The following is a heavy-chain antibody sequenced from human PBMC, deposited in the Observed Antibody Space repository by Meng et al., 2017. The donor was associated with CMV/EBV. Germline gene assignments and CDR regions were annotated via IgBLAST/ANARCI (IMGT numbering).Heavy chain of an antibody. V-gene: IGHV3-53*01. D-gene: IGHD3-16*01. CDR3: ARDIMYLDY. Sequence: GESLKISCEASGFTVSSNYMSWVRQAPGKGLEWVSVIYSGGSTYYADSVKGRFTISRDNSKNTLYLQMNSLRAEDTAVYYCARDIMYLDYWGQGTLVTVSS. CDR1: GFTVSSNY. J-gene: IGHJ4*02. CDR2: IYSGGST.